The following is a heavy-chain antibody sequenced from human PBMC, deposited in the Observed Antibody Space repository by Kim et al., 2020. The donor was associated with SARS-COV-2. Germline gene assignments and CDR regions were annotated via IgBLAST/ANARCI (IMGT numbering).Heavy chain of an antibody. Sequence: GGSLRLSCAASGFTFSSYGMHWVRQAPGKGLEWVAVISYDGSNKYYADSVKGRFTISRDNSKNTLYLQMNSLRAEDTAVYYCAKSSSGWYPCCGMDVWGQGTTVTVSS. V-gene: IGHV3-30*18. CDR2: ISYDGSNK. CDR3: AKSSSGWYPCCGMDV. D-gene: IGHD6-19*01. J-gene: IGHJ6*02. CDR1: GFTFSSYG.